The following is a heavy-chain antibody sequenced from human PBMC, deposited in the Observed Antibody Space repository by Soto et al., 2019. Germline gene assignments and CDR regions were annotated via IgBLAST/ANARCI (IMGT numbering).Heavy chain of an antibody. J-gene: IGHJ6*02. CDR1: GGSISGYY. Sequence: PSATLSLTCTVSGGSISGYYWSWIRQPPGQGLEWIGYMYNTGSTVYNPSFKSRVTISVDTSKRQFSLRLNSVTAADTAVYYCARDLWGYCGTDCYPLDVWGQGTTVTVS. V-gene: IGHV4-59*01. CDR3: ARDLWGYCGTDCYPLDV. D-gene: IGHD2-21*02. CDR2: MYNTGST.